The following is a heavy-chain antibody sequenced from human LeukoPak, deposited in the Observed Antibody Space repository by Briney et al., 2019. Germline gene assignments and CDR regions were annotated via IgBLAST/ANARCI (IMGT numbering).Heavy chain of an antibody. V-gene: IGHV1-69*13. CDR2: IIPIFGTA. CDR1: GGTFSSYA. CDR3: ARGRGYSYGNFDY. J-gene: IGHJ4*02. Sequence: ASVKVSCRASGGTFSSYAISWVRQAPGQGLEWMGGIIPIFGTANYAQKFRGRVTITADESTSTAYMELSSLRSEDTAVYYCARGRGYSYGNFDYWGQGTLVTVSS. D-gene: IGHD5-18*01.